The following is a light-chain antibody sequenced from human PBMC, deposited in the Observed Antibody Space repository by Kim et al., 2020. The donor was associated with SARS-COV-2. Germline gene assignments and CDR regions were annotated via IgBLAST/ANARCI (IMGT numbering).Light chain of an antibody. CDR3: QVWNSDSDNVI. CDR2: YDA. Sequence: APGGTARITCGGSNIGSVTVHWYQQKPGQAPVLVMFYDADRPSGIPERFSGSNSGDTATLTISRVEAGDEADYFCQVWNSDSDNVIFGGGTQLTVL. CDR1: NIGSVT. V-gene: IGLV3-21*04. J-gene: IGLJ2*01.